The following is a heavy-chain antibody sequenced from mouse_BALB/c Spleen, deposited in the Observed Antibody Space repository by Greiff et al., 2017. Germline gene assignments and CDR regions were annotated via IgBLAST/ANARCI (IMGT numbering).Heavy chain of an antibody. J-gene: IGHJ4*01. Sequence: EVQRVESGGDLVKPGGSLKLSCAASGFTFSSYGMSWVRQTPDKRLEWVATISSGGSYTYYPDSVKGRFTISRDNAKNTLYLQMSSLKSEDTAMYYCARQSSSYGYYAMDYWGQGTSVTVSS. CDR2: ISSGGSYT. D-gene: IGHD1-1*01. CDR3: ARQSSSYGYYAMDY. CDR1: GFTFSSYG. V-gene: IGHV5-6*01.